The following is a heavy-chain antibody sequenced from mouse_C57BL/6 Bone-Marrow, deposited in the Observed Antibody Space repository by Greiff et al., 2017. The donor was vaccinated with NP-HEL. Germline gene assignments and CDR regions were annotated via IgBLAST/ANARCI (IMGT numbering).Heavy chain of an antibody. D-gene: IGHD2-1*01. CDR3: ATTYGNFSWFAY. CDR2: IWGVGST. V-gene: IGHV2-6*01. CDR1: GFSLTSYG. J-gene: IGHJ3*01. Sequence: VKLVESGPGLVAPSQSLSITCTVSGFSLTSYGVDWVRQSPGKGLEWLGVIWGVGSTNYNSALKSRLSISKDNSKSQVFLKMNSLQTDDTAMYYCATTYGNFSWFAYWGQGTLVTVSA.